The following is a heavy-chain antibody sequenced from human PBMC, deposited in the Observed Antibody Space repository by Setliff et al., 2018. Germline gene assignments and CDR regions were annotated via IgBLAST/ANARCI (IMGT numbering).Heavy chain of an antibody. V-gene: IGHV3-30*02. D-gene: IGHD5-12*01. J-gene: IGHJ6*02. CDR1: GFTFSSYG. CDR2: IRYDGSNK. Sequence: HPGGSLRLSCAASGFTFSSYGMHWVRQAPGKGLEWVAFIRYDGSNKYYADSVKGRFTISRDNSKNTLYLQMNSLRAEDTAVYYCARDKPIRDGYKRPPYYYGMDVWGQGTTVTVSS. CDR3: ARDKPIRDGYKRPPYYYGMDV.